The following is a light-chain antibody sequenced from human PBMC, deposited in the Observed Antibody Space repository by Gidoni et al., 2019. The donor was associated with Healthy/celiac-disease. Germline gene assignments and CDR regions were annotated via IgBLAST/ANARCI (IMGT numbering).Light chain of an antibody. V-gene: IGLV2-23*01. Sequence: QSPLTQPASVYASPGQSITIPCTGTSSDVGSYHLVSRYQQHPGKAPKLMIYEGSKRPSGVSNRFSGSKSGNTASLTISGLQAEDEADYYCCSYAGSSLVVFGGGTKLTVL. CDR2: EGS. CDR3: CSYAGSSLVV. J-gene: IGLJ2*01. CDR1: SSDVGSYHL.